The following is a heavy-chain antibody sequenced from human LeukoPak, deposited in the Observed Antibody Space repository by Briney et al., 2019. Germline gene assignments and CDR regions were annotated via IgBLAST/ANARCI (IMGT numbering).Heavy chain of an antibody. CDR3: AKWARYCGSPSCYEPDALDI. CDR1: GFTFSSYA. V-gene: IGHV3-23*01. CDR2: FSGSGGST. Sequence: GGSLRLSCAASGFTFSSYAMSWVRQAPGKGLEWVSAFSGSGGSTYYADSVKGRFTISRDNSKNTLYLQMNSLRAEDTAVYYCAKWARYCGSPSCYEPDALDIWGQGTMVTVSS. J-gene: IGHJ3*02. D-gene: IGHD2-2*01.